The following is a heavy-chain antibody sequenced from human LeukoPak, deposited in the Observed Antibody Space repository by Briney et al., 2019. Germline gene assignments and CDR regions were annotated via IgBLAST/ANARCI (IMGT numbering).Heavy chain of an antibody. J-gene: IGHJ4*02. CDR3: ARIHWTPDS. CDR1: GYSISNGHV. V-gene: IGHV4-38-2*02. D-gene: IGHD1-1*01. Sequence: PSETLSLTCSVSGYSISNGHVWAWIRQPPGKGLEWIGTIHHSGNTYYNPSLQSRVTVSVDTSRNQFSLRVYSVTAGDTGAYYCARIHWTPDSWGQGTLVNVSS. CDR2: IHHSGNT.